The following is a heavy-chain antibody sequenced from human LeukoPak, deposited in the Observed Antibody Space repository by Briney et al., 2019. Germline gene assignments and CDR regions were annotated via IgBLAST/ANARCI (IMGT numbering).Heavy chain of an antibody. J-gene: IGHJ5*02. D-gene: IGHD3-22*01. CDR2: ISAYNGNT. V-gene: IGHV1-18*01. CDR3: ARVGEDYYDSSGRNWFDP. Sequence: ASVTVSCRASGYTFTSYGISWVRQAPGQGLEWMGWISAYNGNTNYAQKLQGRVTMTTDTSTSTAYMELRSLRSDDTAVYYCARVGEDYYDSSGRNWFDPWGQGTLVTVSS. CDR1: GYTFTSYG.